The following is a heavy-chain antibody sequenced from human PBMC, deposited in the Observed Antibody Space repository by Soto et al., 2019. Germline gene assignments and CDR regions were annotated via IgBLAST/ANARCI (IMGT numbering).Heavy chain of an antibody. CDR3: ARRYCSDSYCSYFDY. CDR2: INHSGTT. CDR1: GGTVIGYF. J-gene: IGHJ4*02. V-gene: IGHV4-34*01. D-gene: IGHD2-15*01. Sequence: PSETLSLTCAVYGGTVIGYFWSWSRQPPGKGLEWIGEINHSGTTSYSPSLDSRVTTSVDTSKNQFSLRLSSVTAADTAIYYCARRYCSDSYCSYFDYWGRGTLVTVSS.